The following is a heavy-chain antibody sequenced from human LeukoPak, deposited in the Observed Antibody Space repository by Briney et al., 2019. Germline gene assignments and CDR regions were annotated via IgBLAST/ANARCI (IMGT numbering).Heavy chain of an antibody. CDR1: GFTFSSYA. V-gene: IGHV3-30*04. CDR3: ARAMGNWNDASELDP. J-gene: IGHJ5*02. D-gene: IGHD1-1*01. CDR2: ISYDGSNK. Sequence: GGSLRLSCAASGFTFSSYAMHWVRQAPGKGLEWVAVISYDGSNKYYADSVKGRFTISRDNSKNTLYLQMNSLRAEDTAVYYCARAMGNWNDASELDPWGQGTLVTVSS.